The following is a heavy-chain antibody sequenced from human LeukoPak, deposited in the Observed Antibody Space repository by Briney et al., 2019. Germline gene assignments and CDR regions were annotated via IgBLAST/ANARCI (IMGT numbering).Heavy chain of an antibody. D-gene: IGHD1-26*01. J-gene: IGHJ5*01. V-gene: IGHV1-46*01. Sequence: ASVKVSCKASGYTFTSHSVHWVRQAPGQGLEWTGIINPSTGSTTYAQKLQGRVSMTRDTSTSTVYMELSSLTSEDTAVYYCARSLEGGSYTVDSWGHGTLVIVSS. CDR1: GYTFTSHS. CDR3: ARSLEGGSYTVDS. CDR2: INPSTGST.